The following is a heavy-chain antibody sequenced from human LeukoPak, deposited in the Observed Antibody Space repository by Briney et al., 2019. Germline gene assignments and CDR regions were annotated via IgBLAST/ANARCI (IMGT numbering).Heavy chain of an antibody. V-gene: IGHV1-2*02. CDR3: ARDRELLWFVELSFQYDY. Sequence: GASVKVSCKASGYTFTGYYMHWVRQAPGQGLEWMGWINPNSGGTNYAQKFQGRVTMTRDTSISTAYMELSRLRSDDTAVYYCARDRELLWFVELSFQYDYWGQGTLVTVSS. CDR1: GYTFTGYY. J-gene: IGHJ4*02. D-gene: IGHD3-10*01. CDR2: INPNSGGT.